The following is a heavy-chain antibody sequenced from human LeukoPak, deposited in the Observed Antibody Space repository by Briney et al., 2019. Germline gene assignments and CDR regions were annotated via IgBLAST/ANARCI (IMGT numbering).Heavy chain of an antibody. CDR1: GYTFSDYY. CDR2: FNPNVGDA. Sequence: GASVKVSCRASGYTFSDYYMHWVRQAPGQGLEWMGWFNPNVGDAEFAEKFQGRLTMTRDTSINTAYMELSSLRVDDTAVYYCARDEVGPFDYWGQGTLVTVSS. CDR3: ARDEVGPFDY. V-gene: IGHV1-2*02. D-gene: IGHD1-26*01. J-gene: IGHJ4*02.